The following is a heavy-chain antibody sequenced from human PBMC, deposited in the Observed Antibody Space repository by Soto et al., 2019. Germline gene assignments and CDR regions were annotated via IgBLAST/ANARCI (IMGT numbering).Heavy chain of an antibody. D-gene: IGHD3-10*01. CDR1: GYTFTTFG. CDR2: VTAYDGKR. J-gene: IGHJ4*02. Sequence: QVQMVQSGAEVKKTGASVKVSCKTSGYTFTTFGINWVRQAPGQGLEWMGCVTAYDGKRNFAQKLQDRLTMTMDTSTSTGYMELSGLRSDDTAVYFCARGLTYGDFDYWGRGTQVAVSS. CDR3: ARGLTYGDFDY. V-gene: IGHV1-18*01.